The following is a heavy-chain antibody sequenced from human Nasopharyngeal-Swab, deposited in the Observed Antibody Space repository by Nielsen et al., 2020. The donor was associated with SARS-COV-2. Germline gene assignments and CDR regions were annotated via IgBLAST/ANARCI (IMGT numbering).Heavy chain of an antibody. CDR2: IKHDGSET. V-gene: IGHV3-7*01. CDR3: ARDGQQQPGHWYYYMDV. D-gene: IGHD6-13*01. Sequence: GESLKISCAASEFAFGSYWMSWVRQAPGKGLEWVAHIKHDGSETYYVGSVEGRFTISRDDTKKSLFLQMHSLRPEETAVYYCARDGQQQPGHWYYYMDVWGKGTTVTVSS. J-gene: IGHJ6*03. CDR1: EFAFGSYW.